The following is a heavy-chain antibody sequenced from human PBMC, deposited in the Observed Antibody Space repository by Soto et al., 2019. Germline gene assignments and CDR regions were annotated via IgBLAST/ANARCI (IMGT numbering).Heavy chain of an antibody. Sequence: PSETLSLTFIVSGGSISSNFWSGGRQPPGKGLEWIGHINSRGRTNYNPSLMSRVTISMDTSKNQFSLKLTSVTAADTAVYYCARAESSSSEGFDYWGRGTLVTVSS. CDR2: INSRGRT. CDR3: ARAESSSSEGFDY. J-gene: IGHJ4*02. V-gene: IGHV4-59*01. D-gene: IGHD6-6*01. CDR1: GGSISSNF.